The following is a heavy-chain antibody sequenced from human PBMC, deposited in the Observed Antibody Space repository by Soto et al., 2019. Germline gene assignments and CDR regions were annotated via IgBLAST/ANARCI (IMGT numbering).Heavy chain of an antibody. V-gene: IGHV1-2*02. J-gene: IGHJ6*02. CDR3: AKNGQPPYYYYGLDV. CDR1: GYTFTDYY. CDR2: INPNSGAT. D-gene: IGHD2-8*01. Sequence: ASVKVSCKASGYTFTDYYIHWVRQAPGQGLEWMGWINPNSGATNYAQKFQGRVSMTIDTSTTTAYMELRSLTSDDTAVYYCAKNGQPPYYYYGLDVWGQGTKVTVSS.